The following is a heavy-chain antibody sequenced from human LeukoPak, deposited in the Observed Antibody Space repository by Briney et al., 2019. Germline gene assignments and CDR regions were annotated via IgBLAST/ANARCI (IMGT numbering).Heavy chain of an antibody. CDR3: ARDGVAAAGTDYYYYYGMDV. Sequence: ASAKVSCKASGYTFTSYGISWVRQAPGQGLEWMGWISAYNGNTNYAQKLQGRVTMTTDTSTSTAYMELRSLRSDDTAVYYCARDGVAAAGTDYYYYYGMDVWGQGTTVTVSS. CDR2: ISAYNGNT. CDR1: GYTFTSYG. J-gene: IGHJ6*02. V-gene: IGHV1-18*01. D-gene: IGHD6-13*01.